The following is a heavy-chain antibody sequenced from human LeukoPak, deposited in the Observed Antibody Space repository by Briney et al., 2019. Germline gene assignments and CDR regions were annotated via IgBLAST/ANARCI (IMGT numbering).Heavy chain of an antibody. CDR3: ARHFAYSSSSYFDY. CDR1: GGSVSSYY. D-gene: IGHD6-6*01. CDR2: VYYTGST. V-gene: IGHV4-59*08. Sequence: SETLSLTCSVSGGSVSSYYWSWIRQPPGKRLEWIGYVYYTGSTNYNPSLKSRVTLFEDKSKNQFSLRLYSVTVADTAVYYCARHFAYSSSSYFDYWGQGSLVTVSS. J-gene: IGHJ4*02.